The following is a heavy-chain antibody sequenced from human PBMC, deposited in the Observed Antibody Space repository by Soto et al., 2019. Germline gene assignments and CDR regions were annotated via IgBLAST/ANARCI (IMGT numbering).Heavy chain of an antibody. CDR2: ISAYNGNT. V-gene: IGHV1-18*01. J-gene: IGHJ4*02. CDR1: GYTFTSYG. Sequence: ASVKVSCKASGYTFTSYGISWVRQAPGQGLEWMGWISAYNGNTNYAQKFQGRVTITADKSTSTAYMELSSLKSDDTAVYYCARDGGVYDYSPFDYWGQGTLVTVSS. CDR3: ARDGGVYDYSPFDY. D-gene: IGHD4-4*01.